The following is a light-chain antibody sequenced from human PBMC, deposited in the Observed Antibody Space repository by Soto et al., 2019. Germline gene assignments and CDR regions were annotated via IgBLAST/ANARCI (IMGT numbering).Light chain of an antibody. CDR2: GAS. CDR3: QQRSNWHRT. CDR1: QSVSSSY. V-gene: IGKV3D-20*02. J-gene: IGKJ3*01. Sequence: EIVLTQSPGTLSLSPGERATLSCRASQSVSSSYFAWYQQTPGQAPRLLIYGASSRATGIPDRFSGSGSGTDFTLTISRLEPEDFAVYYCQQRSNWHRTFGPGTKVDIK.